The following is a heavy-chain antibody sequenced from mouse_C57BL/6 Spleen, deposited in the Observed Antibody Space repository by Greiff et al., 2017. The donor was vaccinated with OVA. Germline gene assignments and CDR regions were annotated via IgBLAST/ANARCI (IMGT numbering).Heavy chain of an antibody. CDR3: ARPHDYYGTPFDV. Sequence: EVHLVESGGGLVKPGGSLKLSCAASGFTFSDYGMHWVRQAPEKGLEWVAYISSGSSTIYYADTVKGRFTISRDNAKNTLFLQMTSLRSEDTAMYYCARPHDYYGTPFDVWGTGTTVTVSS. V-gene: IGHV5-17*01. J-gene: IGHJ1*03. CDR2: ISSGSSTI. CDR1: GFTFSDYG. D-gene: IGHD1-1*01.